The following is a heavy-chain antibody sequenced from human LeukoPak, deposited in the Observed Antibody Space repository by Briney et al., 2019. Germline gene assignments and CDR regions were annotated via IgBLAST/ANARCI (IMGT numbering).Heavy chain of an antibody. J-gene: IGHJ6*02. CDR1: GYTLTELS. Sequence: ASVKVSCKVSGYTLTELSMHWVRQAPGKGLEWMGGFDPEDGETIYAQKFQGRVTMTEDTSTDTAYVELSSLRSEDTAVYYCATDEAYYYGMDVWGQGTTVTVSS. V-gene: IGHV1-24*01. CDR3: ATDEAYYYGMDV. CDR2: FDPEDGET.